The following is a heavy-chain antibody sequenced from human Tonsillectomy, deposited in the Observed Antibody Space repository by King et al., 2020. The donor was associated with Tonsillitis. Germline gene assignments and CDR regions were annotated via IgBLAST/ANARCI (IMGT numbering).Heavy chain of an antibody. CDR2: IYNSEST. J-gene: IGHJ3*02. D-gene: IGHD1-26*01. Sequence: VQLQESGPGLVKPSETLSLTCTVSGGSISNFYWSWIRQPPGKGLEWIAYIYNSESTNYNPSLKSRFTISVDTSKTQFSLKLTSVTAADTAVYYCARDFFSDRGWSYSAFDIWSQGTMVTISS. CDR3: ARDFFSDRGWSYSAFDI. CDR1: GGSISNFY. V-gene: IGHV4-59*01.